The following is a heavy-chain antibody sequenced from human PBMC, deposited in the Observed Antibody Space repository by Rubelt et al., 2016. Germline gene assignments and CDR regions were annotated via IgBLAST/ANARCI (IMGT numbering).Heavy chain of an antibody. D-gene: IGHD6-13*01. V-gene: IGHV4-38-2*02. CDR2: IYHSGST. Sequence: QVQLQESGPGLVQPSETLSLTCTVSGYSISSGYFWGWIRQPPGKGLEWIGSIYHSGSTYYNPSLKGRGTISVDAAKNQFSLKLNSVTAADTAAYYCARGVGSSSWYVFGRDYFDYWGQGTLVTVSS. J-gene: IGHJ4*02. CDR3: ARGVGSSSWYVFGRDYFDY. CDR1: GYSISSGYF.